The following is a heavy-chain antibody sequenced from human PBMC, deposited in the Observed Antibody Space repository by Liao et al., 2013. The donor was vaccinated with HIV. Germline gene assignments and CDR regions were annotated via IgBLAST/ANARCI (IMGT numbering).Heavy chain of an antibody. CDR1: GDSITEGY. V-gene: IGHV4-59*01. Sequence: QVLLQGSGPGLVRPSETLSLTCIVSGDSITEGYWSWIRQPPGKGLEWIGFIYYSGTNIYNPSRKSRVAISLDTSKKQFALNLSSVTAADTAVYYCARGPTGPWYFDSWGQGSLVAVSS. J-gene: IGHJ4*02. CDR3: ARGPTGPWYFDS. CDR2: IYYSGTN.